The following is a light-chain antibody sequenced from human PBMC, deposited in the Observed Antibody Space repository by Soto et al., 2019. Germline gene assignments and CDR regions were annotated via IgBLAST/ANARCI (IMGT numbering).Light chain of an antibody. Sequence: IQMTQSPSTLSASVGDRVTITCRASQTISNWLAWYQQKPGKAPNLLIYKASSLESGVPSRFSGSGSGTEFTLTISSLQPDDFATYYCQQFMTYRTFGQGTKVDIK. CDR2: KAS. CDR1: QTISNW. J-gene: IGKJ1*01. CDR3: QQFMTYRT. V-gene: IGKV1-5*03.